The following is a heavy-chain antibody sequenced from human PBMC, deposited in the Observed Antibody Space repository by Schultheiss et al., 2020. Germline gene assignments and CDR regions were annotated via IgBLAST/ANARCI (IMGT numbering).Heavy chain of an antibody. D-gene: IGHD2-2*01. V-gene: IGHV3-33*01. CDR2: IWYDGSNK. Sequence: GGSLRLSCAASGFTFSSYGMHWVRQAPGKGLEWVAVIWYDGSNKYYADSVKGRFTISRDNSKNTLYLQMNSLRAEDTAVYYCAREIQLGYCSSTSCYHNFDYWGQGTLVTVSS. J-gene: IGHJ4*02. CDR3: AREIQLGYCSSTSCYHNFDY. CDR1: GFTFSSYG.